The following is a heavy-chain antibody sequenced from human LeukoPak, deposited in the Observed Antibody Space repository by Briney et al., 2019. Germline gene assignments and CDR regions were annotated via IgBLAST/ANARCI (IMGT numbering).Heavy chain of an antibody. Sequence: GASVTVSCKASGYTFTSYAMHWVRQAPGQKLEWMGWINACNGNTKYSQKFQGRVTITRDTSASTAYMELSSLRSEDTAVYYCARDRGYCSSTSCRRVWFDPWGQGTLVTVSS. CDR3: ARDRGYCSSTSCRRVWFDP. CDR2: INACNGNT. D-gene: IGHD2-2*01. J-gene: IGHJ5*02. V-gene: IGHV1-3*01. CDR1: GYTFTSYA.